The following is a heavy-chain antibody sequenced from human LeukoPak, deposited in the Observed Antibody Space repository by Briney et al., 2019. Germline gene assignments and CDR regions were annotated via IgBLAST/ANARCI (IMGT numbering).Heavy chain of an antibody. CDR1: GGSISSYC. D-gene: IGHD6-6*01. V-gene: IGHV4-59*01. CDR3: ARDRRYSSSRPYYFDY. Sequence: PSETLSLTCTVSGGSISSYCWSWIRQPPGKGLEWIGYIYYSGSTNYNPSLKSRVTISVDTSKNQFSLKLSSVTAADTAVYYCARDRRYSSSRPYYFDYWGQGTLVTVSS. J-gene: IGHJ4*02. CDR2: IYYSGST.